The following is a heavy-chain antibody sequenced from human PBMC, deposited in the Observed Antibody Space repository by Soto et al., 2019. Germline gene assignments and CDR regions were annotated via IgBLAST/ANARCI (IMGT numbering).Heavy chain of an antibody. CDR1: GGSISSYY. CDR2: IYTSGST. V-gene: IGHV4-4*07. D-gene: IGHD5-18*01. J-gene: IGHJ4*02. CDR3: ARDHKWGYSYGHDY. Sequence: SETLSLTCTVSGGSISSYYWSWIRQPAGKGLEWIGRIYTSGSTNYNPSLKSRVTMSVDTSKNQFSLKLSAVTAADTAVYYCARDHKWGYSYGHDYWGQGTLVTVSS.